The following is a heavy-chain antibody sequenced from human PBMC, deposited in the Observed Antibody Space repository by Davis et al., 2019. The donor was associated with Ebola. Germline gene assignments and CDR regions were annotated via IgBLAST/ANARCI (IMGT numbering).Heavy chain of an antibody. CDR3: ARRSGVSGFDY. J-gene: IGHJ4*02. CDR2: IYPGDSDT. V-gene: IGHV5-51*01. Sequence: PGGSLRLSCKGSGYSFTSYWIGWVRQMPGKGLEWMGIIYPGDSDTRYSPSFQGQVTISADKSISTAYLQWSSLRASDTAMYYCARRSGVSGFDYWGQGTLVTVSS. D-gene: IGHD6-25*01. CDR1: GYSFTSYW.